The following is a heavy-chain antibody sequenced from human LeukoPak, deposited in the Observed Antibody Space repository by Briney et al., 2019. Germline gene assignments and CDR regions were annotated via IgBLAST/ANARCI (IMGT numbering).Heavy chain of an antibody. CDR1: GGSISSYY. D-gene: IGHD3-22*01. Sequence: SETLSLTCTVSGGSISSYYWSWIRQPPGKGLEWIGYIYYSGSTNYNPSLKSRVTISVDTSKNQFSLKLSSVTAADTAVYYCARVGRGLAYYYDSSGYYPNYFNYWGQGTLVTVSS. CDR3: ARVGRGLAYYYDSSGYYPNYFNY. J-gene: IGHJ4*02. V-gene: IGHV4-59*01. CDR2: IYYSGST.